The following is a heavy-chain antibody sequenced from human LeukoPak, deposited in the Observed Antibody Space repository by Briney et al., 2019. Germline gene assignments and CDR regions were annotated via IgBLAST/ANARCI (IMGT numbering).Heavy chain of an antibody. D-gene: IGHD3-22*01. CDR3: AKGLHYYDSSGYYPNWFDP. CDR2: ISWNGGGM. CDR1: GFTFDAYA. J-gene: IGHJ5*02. Sequence: GGSLRLSCAASGFTFDAYAMHWVRQAPGKGLEWVSGISWNGGGMGYAVSVKGRFTISRDNAKNSLYLQMNSLRDEDTALYYCAKGLHYYDSSGYYPNWFDPWGQGTLVTVSS. V-gene: IGHV3-9*01.